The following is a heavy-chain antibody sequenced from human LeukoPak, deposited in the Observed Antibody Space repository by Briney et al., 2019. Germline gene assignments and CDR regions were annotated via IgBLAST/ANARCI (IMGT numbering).Heavy chain of an antibody. CDR3: ARQAGTTSGYDYYYMDV. J-gene: IGHJ6*03. V-gene: IGHV1-69*05. CDR1: GCTFSSYP. Sequence: SVKDSCKASGCTFSSYPISGVGPAPGRGLEGMGGLNPIFGTANYAQKFQGRVTTTTDASTSTAYMELSNLRSEDTAVYYCARQAGTTSGYDYYYMDVWGKGTTVTVSS. CDR2: LNPIFGTA. D-gene: IGHD1-7*01.